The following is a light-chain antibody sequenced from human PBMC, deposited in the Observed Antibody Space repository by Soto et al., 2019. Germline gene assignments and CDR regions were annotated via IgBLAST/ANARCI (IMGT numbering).Light chain of an antibody. CDR3: SSFTTSSSVV. Sequence: QSALTQPASVSGSPGQSITISCTGTSSDVGYYNYVSWYQQHPGKAPKLMIYDVNNRPSGVSDRFSGSKSGNTASLTISGRQAEDEGDYYCSSFTTSSSVVFGGGTKLTVL. J-gene: IGLJ2*01. V-gene: IGLV2-14*01. CDR2: DVN. CDR1: SSDVGYYNY.